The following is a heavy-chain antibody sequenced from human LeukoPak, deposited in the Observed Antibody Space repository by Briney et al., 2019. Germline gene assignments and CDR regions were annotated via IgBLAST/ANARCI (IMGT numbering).Heavy chain of an antibody. D-gene: IGHD2-21*02. CDR1: GFTFSSYG. CDR2: ISYDGTNK. V-gene: IGHV3-30*18. CDR3: AKDCGGDCYSYYYYYGVDV. Sequence: PGRSLRLSCAASGFTFSSYGMHWVRQAPGKGLEWVAVISYDGTNKYYADSVKGRFTISRDNSKNTLYLQMNSLRAEDTAVYYCAKDCGGDCYSYYYYYGVDVWGQGTTVTVSS. J-gene: IGHJ6*02.